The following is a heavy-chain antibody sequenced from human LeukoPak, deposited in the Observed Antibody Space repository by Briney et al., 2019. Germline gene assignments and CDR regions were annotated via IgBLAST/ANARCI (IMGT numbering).Heavy chain of an antibody. CDR3: ARGNWFDP. CDR2: ISSSSSYT. V-gene: IGHV3-21*01. Sequence: GGSLRLSSAASGFTFSSYSMNWVRQAPGKGLEWVSSISSSSSYTYYADSVKGRFTISRDNAKNSLYLQMNSLRAEDTAVYYCARGNWFDPWGQGTLVTVSS. J-gene: IGHJ5*02. CDR1: GFTFSSYS.